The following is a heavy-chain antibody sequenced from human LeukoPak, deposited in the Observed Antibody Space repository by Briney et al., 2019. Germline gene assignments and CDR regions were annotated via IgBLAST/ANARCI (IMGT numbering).Heavy chain of an antibody. Sequence: ASVKVSCKTIGGGFKSYGFSWVRQAPGQGLEWMGWISAYNGNTNYAQKLQGRVTMTTDTSTSTAYMELRSLRSDDTAVYYCARDPPSPSSGSYFLDYWGQGTLVTVSS. CDR3: ARDPPSPSSGSYFLDY. V-gene: IGHV1-18*01. J-gene: IGHJ4*02. CDR2: ISAYNGNT. D-gene: IGHD1-26*01. CDR1: GGGFKSYG.